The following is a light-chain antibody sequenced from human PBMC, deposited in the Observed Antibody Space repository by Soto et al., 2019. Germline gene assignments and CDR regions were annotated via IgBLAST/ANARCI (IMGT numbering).Light chain of an antibody. CDR1: QSIADY. J-gene: IGKJ2*01. V-gene: IGKV1-39*01. Sequence: DIQMTQSPSSLSASVGDRVTIACRASQSIADYLNWYQQKPGEAPRLLIYAASGLQRGVPSRFSGSGSGTDFFLTISSLQPEDFATYYCQQSHSIPYTLGQGTKVDI. CDR2: AAS. CDR3: QQSHSIPYT.